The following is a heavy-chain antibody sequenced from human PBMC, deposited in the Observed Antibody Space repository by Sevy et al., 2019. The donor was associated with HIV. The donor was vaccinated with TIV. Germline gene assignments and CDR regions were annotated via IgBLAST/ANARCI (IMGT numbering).Heavy chain of an antibody. D-gene: IGHD6-13*01. CDR3: AKDASSSWTAGTFQH. V-gene: IGHV3-23*01. CDR2: ISASGGST. J-gene: IGHJ1*01. Sequence: GGSLRLSCAASGFIFSDYVMSWVRQAPGKGLEWVSGISASGGSTYYADSVKGRFTVSRDNSKNTLYLEMNSLRAEDTAVYYCAKDASSSWTAGTFQHWGQGTLVTVSS. CDR1: GFIFSDYV.